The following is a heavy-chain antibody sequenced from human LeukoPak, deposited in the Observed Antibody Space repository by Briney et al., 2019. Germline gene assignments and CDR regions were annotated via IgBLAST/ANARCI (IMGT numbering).Heavy chain of an antibody. CDR3: ARVRRTYYDFWSGYLYFDY. J-gene: IGHJ4*02. D-gene: IGHD3-3*01. Sequence: PSETLSLTCTVSGGSISSYYWSWIRQPPGKGLEWIGYIYYSGSTNYNPSLKSRVTISVDTSKNQFSLKLSSVTAADTAVYYCARVRRTYYDFWSGYLYFDYWGQGTLVTVSS. CDR1: GGSISSYY. CDR2: IYYSGST. V-gene: IGHV4-59*01.